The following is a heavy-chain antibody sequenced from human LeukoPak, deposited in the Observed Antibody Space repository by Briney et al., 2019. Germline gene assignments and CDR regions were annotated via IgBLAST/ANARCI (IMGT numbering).Heavy chain of an antibody. V-gene: IGHV4-39*07. CDR1: GGSISSSTSY. D-gene: IGHD6-19*01. CDR2: LYYDGDT. J-gene: IGHJ4*02. Sequence: SETLSLTCTVSGGSISSSTSYWGWIRQPPGKGLEWIGGLYYDGDTYHTYSNPSLKSRVTISRDTSETQFSLNLNSVTAADTGVYYCARGGAVGKIDYWGQGTLVTVSS. CDR3: ARGGAVGKIDY.